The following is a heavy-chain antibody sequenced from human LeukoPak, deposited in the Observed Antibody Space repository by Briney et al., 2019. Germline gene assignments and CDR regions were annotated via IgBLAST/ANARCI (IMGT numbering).Heavy chain of an antibody. J-gene: IGHJ4*02. V-gene: IGHV3-23*01. D-gene: IGHD3-3*01. Sequence: GGSLRLSCAASGFIFSSYAMSWVRQAPGKGLEWVSGISGSGGSTDYADSVKGRFTISRDNSKNTLYLQMNSLRAEDTAVYYCAKGVRRYDFWSGSPFDYWGQGTLVTVSS. CDR3: AKGVRRYDFWSGSPFDY. CDR1: GFIFSSYA. CDR2: ISGSGGST.